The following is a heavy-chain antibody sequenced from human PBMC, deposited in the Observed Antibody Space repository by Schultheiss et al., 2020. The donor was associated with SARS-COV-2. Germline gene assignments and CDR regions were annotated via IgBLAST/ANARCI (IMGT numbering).Heavy chain of an antibody. CDR2: IYYSGST. CDR1: GGSISSYY. J-gene: IGHJ3*02. CDR3: ARDEYGSGRKRSAFDI. D-gene: IGHD3-10*01. V-gene: IGHV4-59*01. Sequence: SETLSLTCTVSGGSISSYYWSWIRQPAGKGLEWIGYIYYSGSTNYNPSLKSRVTISVDTSKNQFSLKLSSVTAADTAVYYCARDEYGSGRKRSAFDIWGQGTMVTVSS.